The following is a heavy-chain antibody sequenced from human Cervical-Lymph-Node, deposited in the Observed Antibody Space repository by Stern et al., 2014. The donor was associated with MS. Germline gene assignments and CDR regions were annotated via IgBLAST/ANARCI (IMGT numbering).Heavy chain of an antibody. CDR3: ARSGDYSFYYYGMDV. D-gene: IGHD4-17*01. J-gene: IGHJ6*02. V-gene: IGHV1-69*05. CDR1: GGTFSSYA. Sequence: QVQLVESGAEVKKPGSSVKVSCKASGGTFSSYAISWVRQAPGQGLEWMGGIIAIFGKANYAQKFQGRVTITQDESTSKVYMELGILRSEDTAVYYCARSGDYSFYYYGMDVWGQGTTVTVSS. CDR2: IIAIFGKA.